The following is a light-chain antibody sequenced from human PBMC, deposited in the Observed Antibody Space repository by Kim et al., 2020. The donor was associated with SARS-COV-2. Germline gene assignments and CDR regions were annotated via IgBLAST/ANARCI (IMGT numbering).Light chain of an antibody. Sequence: SSELTQDPAVSVALGQTVRITCQGDSLRSYYATWYQQKPGQAPILVIYGKNNRPSGIPDRFSGSSSGNTASLTITGTQAGDEADYYCNSRDSNNNVLFGGGTQLTDL. CDR1: SLRSYY. J-gene: IGLJ2*01. V-gene: IGLV3-19*01. CDR2: GKN. CDR3: NSRDSNNNVL.